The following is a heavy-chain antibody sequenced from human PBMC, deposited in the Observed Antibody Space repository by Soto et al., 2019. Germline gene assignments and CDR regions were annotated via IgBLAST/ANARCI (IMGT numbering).Heavy chain of an antibody. Sequence: GGSLRLSCAASGLTFNNYAMNWVRQAPGKGLEWVSAISGSGGSAYYADSVKGRFTISRDNSKNTLYLQMNSLRAEDTAVYYCAKGWNDLWPPFDYWGQGTLVTVSS. CDR1: GLTFNNYA. J-gene: IGHJ4*02. D-gene: IGHD1-1*01. V-gene: IGHV3-23*01. CDR2: ISGSGGSA. CDR3: AKGWNDLWPPFDY.